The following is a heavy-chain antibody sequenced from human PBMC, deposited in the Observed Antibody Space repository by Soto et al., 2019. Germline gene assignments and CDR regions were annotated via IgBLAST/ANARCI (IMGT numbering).Heavy chain of an antibody. CDR3: AKDLVNSELFDY. J-gene: IGHJ4*02. CDR1: GFTFSSYG. Sequence: GGSLRLSCAASGFTFSSYGMHWVRQAPGKGLEWVAVISYDGSNKYYADSVKGRFTISRDNSKNTLYLQMNSLRAEDTAVYYCAKDLVNSELFDYWGQGTLVTVSS. D-gene: IGHD1-26*01. V-gene: IGHV3-30*18. CDR2: ISYDGSNK.